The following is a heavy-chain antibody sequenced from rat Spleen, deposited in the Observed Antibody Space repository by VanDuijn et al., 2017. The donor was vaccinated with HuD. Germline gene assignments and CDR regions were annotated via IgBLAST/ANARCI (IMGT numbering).Heavy chain of an antibody. V-gene: IGHV5-25*01. CDR3: TRRGYLSDWYFDF. Sequence: EVQLVESDGGLVQPGRSLKLSCAASGFILSDYYMAWVRQAPTKGLEWVATISTGGGNTYYRDSVKGRFTISRDNVRSTLNLHMDSLRSEDTAIYYCTRRGYLSDWYFDFWGPGTMVTVSS. CDR2: ISTGGGNT. D-gene: IGHD4-4*01. CDR1: GFILSDYY. J-gene: IGHJ1*01.